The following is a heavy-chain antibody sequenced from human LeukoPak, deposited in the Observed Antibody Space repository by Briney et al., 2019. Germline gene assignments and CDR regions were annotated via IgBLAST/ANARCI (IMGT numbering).Heavy chain of an antibody. D-gene: IGHD6-19*01. CDR3: AREIAPTPGVFARRRSSGWLGHFDY. Sequence: PSETLSLTCTVSGGSISSSSYYWGWVRQAPGKGLEWVSYISSSSITIYYADSVKGRFTISRDNAKNSLYLQMNSLRAEDTAVYYCAREIAPTPGVFARRRSSGWLGHFDYWGQGTLVTVSS. CDR1: GGSISSSSYY. V-gene: IGHV3-48*01. J-gene: IGHJ4*02. CDR2: ISSSSITI.